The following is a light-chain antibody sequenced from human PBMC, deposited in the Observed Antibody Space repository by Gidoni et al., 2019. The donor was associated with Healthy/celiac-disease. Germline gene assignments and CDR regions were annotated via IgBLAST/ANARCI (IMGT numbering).Light chain of an antibody. CDR3: MQGTHWRLMYT. CDR2: KVS. CDR1: QSLVYSDGNTY. Sequence: DVVMPQSPLTLPVTLGQPASISCRSSQSLVYSDGNTYWKWFQQRPGQAPRSLIYKVSNRDSGVPDRFSGSGSGTDFTLKISRVEAEDVGVYYCMQGTHWRLMYTFGQGTKLEIK. V-gene: IGKV2-30*01. J-gene: IGKJ2*01.